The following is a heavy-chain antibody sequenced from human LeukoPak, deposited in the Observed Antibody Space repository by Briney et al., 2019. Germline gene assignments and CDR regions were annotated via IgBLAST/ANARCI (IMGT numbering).Heavy chain of an antibody. CDR1: GFTFSSYG. CDR2: ISYDGSNK. V-gene: IGHV3-30*03. J-gene: IGHJ4*02. CDR3: TRDLVIATAVHDY. Sequence: GGSLRLSCAASGFTFSSYGMHWVRQAPGKGLEWVAVISYDGSNKYYADSVKGRFTISRDNSKNTLYLQMNSLRAEDTAVYYCTRDLVIATAVHDYWGQGTLVTVSS. D-gene: IGHD6-13*01.